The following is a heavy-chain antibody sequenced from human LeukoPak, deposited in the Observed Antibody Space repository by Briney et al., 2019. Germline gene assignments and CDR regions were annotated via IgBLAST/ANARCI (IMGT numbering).Heavy chain of an antibody. D-gene: IGHD1-26*01. Sequence: PGGSLRLSCAASGFTFSSYAMSWVRQAPGKGLEWVSGILGSGDGTYYADSVKGRFTISRGNSKNTLYMQVNSLRGDDTAVYYCAKGNSGSNAGGAFDIWGQGTMVTVSS. CDR3: AKGNSGSNAGGAFDI. CDR2: ILGSGDGT. CDR1: GFTFSSYA. V-gene: IGHV3-23*01. J-gene: IGHJ3*02.